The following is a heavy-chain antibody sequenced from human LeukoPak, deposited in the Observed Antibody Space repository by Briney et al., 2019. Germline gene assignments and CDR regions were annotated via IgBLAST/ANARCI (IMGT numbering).Heavy chain of an antibody. CDR3: ANSEEWELSLQH. V-gene: IGHV3-30*18. Sequence: GGSLRLSCAASGFTFSSYGMHWVRQAPGKGLEWVAVISYDGSNKYYADSVKGRFTISRDNSKNTLYLQMNSLRAEDTAVYYCANSEEWELSLQHWGQGTLVTVSS. D-gene: IGHD1-26*01. CDR2: ISYDGSNK. J-gene: IGHJ1*01. CDR1: GFTFSSYG.